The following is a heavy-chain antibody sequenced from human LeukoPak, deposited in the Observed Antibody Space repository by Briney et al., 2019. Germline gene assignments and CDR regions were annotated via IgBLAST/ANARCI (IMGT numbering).Heavy chain of an antibody. CDR2: IIPIFGTA. J-gene: IGHJ6*03. CDR3: ARVTMIALSPGYMDV. D-gene: IGHD3-22*01. V-gene: IGHV1-69*05. CDR1: GGTFSSYA. Sequence: SVKVSCKASGGTFSSYAISWVRQAPGQGLERMGGIIPIFGTANYAQKFQGRVTITTDESTSTAYMELSSLRTEDTAVYYCARVTMIALSPGYMDVWGKGTTVTVSS.